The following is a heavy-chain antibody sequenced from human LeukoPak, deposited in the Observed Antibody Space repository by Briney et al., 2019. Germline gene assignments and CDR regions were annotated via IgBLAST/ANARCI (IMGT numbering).Heavy chain of an antibody. CDR2: INHSGST. CDR3: ARGKRRYSSSWYIGNYLDY. D-gene: IGHD6-13*01. Sequence: SETLSLTCAVYGGSFSGYYWSWIRQPPRKGLEWIGEINHSGSTNYNPSLKSRVTISVDTSKNQFSLKLSSVTAADTAVYYCARGKRRYSSSWYIGNYLDYWGQGTLVTVSS. CDR1: GGSFSGYY. V-gene: IGHV4-34*01. J-gene: IGHJ4*02.